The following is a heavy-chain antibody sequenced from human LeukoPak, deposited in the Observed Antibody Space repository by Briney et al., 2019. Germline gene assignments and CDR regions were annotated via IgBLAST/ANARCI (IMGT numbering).Heavy chain of an antibody. CDR1: GYTFIGYY. CDR2: INPNSGGT. V-gene: IGHV1-2*02. CDR3: ARARRSSSCYWFDP. Sequence: ASVKVSCEASGYTFIGYYMHWVRQAPGQGLEWMGWINPNSGGTNYAQKFQGRVTMTRDTSISTAYMELSRLRSDDTAVYYCARARRSSSCYWFDPWGQGTLVTVSS. J-gene: IGHJ5*02. D-gene: IGHD6-13*01.